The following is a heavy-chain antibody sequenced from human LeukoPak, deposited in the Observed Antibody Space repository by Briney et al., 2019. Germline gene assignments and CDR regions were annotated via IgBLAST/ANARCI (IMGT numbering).Heavy chain of an antibody. CDR3: ARDLNLYDSSGYYPR. CDR2: ISSSSGTI. Sequence: GGSLRLSCAASGFTFNNARVSWVRQAPGKGLEWVSYISSSSGTIYYADSVKGRFTISRDNAENSLYLQMNSLRDEDTAVYYCARDLNLYDSSGYYPRWGQGTLVTVSS. V-gene: IGHV3-48*02. J-gene: IGHJ4*02. D-gene: IGHD3-22*01. CDR1: GFTFNNAR.